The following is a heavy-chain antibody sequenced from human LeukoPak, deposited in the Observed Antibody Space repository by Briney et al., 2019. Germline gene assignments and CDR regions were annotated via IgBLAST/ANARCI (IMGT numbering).Heavy chain of an antibody. D-gene: IGHD6-6*01. J-gene: IGHJ3*01. CDR2: IKQDGSEK. V-gene: IGHV3-7*01. CDR3: AKDASPIAASTTGAFDF. CDR1: GFTFSSYW. Sequence: GGSLRLSCAASGFTFSSYWMSWVRQAPGKGLEWVANIKQDGSEKYYVDSVKGRFTISRDNAKNSLYLQMNSLRAEDTAVYYCAKDASPIAASTTGAFDFWGQGAMVTVSS.